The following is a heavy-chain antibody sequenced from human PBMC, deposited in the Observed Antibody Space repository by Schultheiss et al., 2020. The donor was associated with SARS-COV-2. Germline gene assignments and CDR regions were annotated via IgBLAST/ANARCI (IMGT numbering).Heavy chain of an antibody. CDR3: ARGSYSGSYYRRDCDY. Sequence: GGSLRLSCAASGFTFSSYGMHWVRQAPGKGLEWVAFIRYDGSNKYYADSVKGRFTISRDNSKNTLYLQMNSLRDEDTAVYYCARGSYSGSYYRRDCDYWGQGTLVTVSS. CDR1: GFTFSSYG. V-gene: IGHV3-30*02. J-gene: IGHJ4*02. D-gene: IGHD1-26*01. CDR2: IRYDGSNK.